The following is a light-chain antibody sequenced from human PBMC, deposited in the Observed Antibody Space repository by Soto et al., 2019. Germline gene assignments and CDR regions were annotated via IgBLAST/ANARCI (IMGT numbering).Light chain of an antibody. Sequence: QSALTQPASVSGSPGQSITISCTGTSSDVGGYNYVSWYQQHPGKAPKLMIYEVSNRPSGVFNRFSGSKSGNTASLTISGLQAEDEADYYCSSYRSSSTPLIFGTGTKVTVL. V-gene: IGLV2-14*01. CDR1: SSDVGGYNY. J-gene: IGLJ1*01. CDR3: SSYRSSSTPLI. CDR2: EVS.